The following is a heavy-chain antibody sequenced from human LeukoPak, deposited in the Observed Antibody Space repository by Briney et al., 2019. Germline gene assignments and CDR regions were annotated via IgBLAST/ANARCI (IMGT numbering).Heavy chain of an antibody. D-gene: IGHD2-15*01. CDR3: ARVPPRIRGGTFDI. CDR2: YTWNRIRM. J-gene: IGHJ3*02. Sequence: PGVSLRLSCTASVFTFKFYDMHGVRRAPGGAVEGVSDYTWNRIRMGYADSVKRRFTISRDNAKNSLYLQMNSLRVEDTAVYYCARVPPRIRGGTFDIWGQGTMVTVSS. V-gene: IGHV3-9*01. CDR1: VFTFKFYD.